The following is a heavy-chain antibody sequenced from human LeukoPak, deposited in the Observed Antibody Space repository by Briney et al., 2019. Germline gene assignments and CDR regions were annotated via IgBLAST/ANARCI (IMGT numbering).Heavy chain of an antibody. D-gene: IGHD3-22*01. Sequence: GGSLRLSCVASGFTLSSYSMNWVRQAPGKGLEWVSSISSSSNYIYCADSLKGRFAISRDNAKNSLYLQMNSLRAEDTAVYYCARKSGSSGYPFDYWGQGTLVTVSS. CDR3: ARKSGSSGYPFDY. CDR1: GFTLSSYS. J-gene: IGHJ4*02. V-gene: IGHV3-21*01. CDR2: ISSSSNYI.